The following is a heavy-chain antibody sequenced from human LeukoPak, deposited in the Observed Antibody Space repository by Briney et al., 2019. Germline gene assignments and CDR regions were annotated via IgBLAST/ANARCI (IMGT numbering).Heavy chain of an antibody. CDR1: GYTFTGYY. D-gene: IGHD2-15*01. CDR3: ARERLPRGLYYYYYGMDV. J-gene: IGHJ6*02. CDR2: INPNSGGT. Sequence: GASVKVSCKASGYTFTGYYMHWVRQAPGQGLEWMGWINPNSGGTNYAQKFQGWVTMTRDTSISTAYMELSRLRSDDTAVYYCARERLPRGLYYYYYGMDVWGQGTTVTVSS. V-gene: IGHV1-2*04.